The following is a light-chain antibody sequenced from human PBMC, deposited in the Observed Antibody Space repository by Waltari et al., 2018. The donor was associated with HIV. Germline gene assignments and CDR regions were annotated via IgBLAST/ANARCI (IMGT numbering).Light chain of an antibody. CDR3: QQRSNWPIT. CDR1: QIVSNY. Sequence: EIVLTQSPAALSLSPGARATFSCRASQIVSNYLAWYQHKPGQAPRLLIYGASSRATGIPARFSGSGSGTDFTLTISSLEPGDFAVYYCQQRSNWPITFGQGTRLEIK. CDR2: GAS. J-gene: IGKJ5*01. V-gene: IGKV3-11*01.